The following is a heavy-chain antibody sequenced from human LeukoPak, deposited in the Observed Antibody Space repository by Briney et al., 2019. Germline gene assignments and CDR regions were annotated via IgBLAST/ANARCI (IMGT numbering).Heavy chain of an antibody. J-gene: IGHJ3*02. V-gene: IGHV4-4*02. D-gene: IGHD6-13*01. CDR2: IYHSGST. Sequence: SETLSLTCAVSGGSISSSNWWSWVRQPPGKGLEWIGEIYHSGSTNYIPSLKSRVTISVDKSKDQFSLRLSSVTAADTAVYYCARAVPRYRYSSSWSDAFDIWGQGTMVTVSS. CDR1: GGSISSSNW. CDR3: ARAVPRYRYSSSWSDAFDI.